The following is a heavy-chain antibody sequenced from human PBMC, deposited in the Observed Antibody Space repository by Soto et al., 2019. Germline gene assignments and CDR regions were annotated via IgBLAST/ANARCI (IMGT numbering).Heavy chain of an antibody. CDR3: ARGAFCGGAPGCRDMDV. CDR2: ISAYNGNT. J-gene: IGHJ6*02. V-gene: IGHV1-18*01. D-gene: IGHD2-21*01. Sequence: ASVEVSCKSSCYKFVSHSITWVRQDPGQGLEWMGRISAYNGNTNYAQKLQGRVTMTTDTSTNTAYMELRSLRSDDTAVYYCARGAFCGGAPGCRDMDVWGQGTTVTVSS. CDR1: CYKFVSHS.